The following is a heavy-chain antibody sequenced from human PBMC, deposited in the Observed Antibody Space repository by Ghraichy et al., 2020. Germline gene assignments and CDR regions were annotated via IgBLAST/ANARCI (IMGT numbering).Heavy chain of an antibody. CDR1: GFNFGDYG. D-gene: IGHD3-22*01. CDR2: ISGDGTST. V-gene: IGHV3-43*02. Sequence: GGSLRLSCAASGFNFGDYGMHWVRQVPGKGLEWVSLISGDGTSTYYADTVKGRFTISRDNSKNSLYLQMNSLRTEDTALYFCAKDIGTSAYYDYFDYWGQGTLVTVSS. J-gene: IGHJ4*02. CDR3: AKDIGTSAYYDYFDY.